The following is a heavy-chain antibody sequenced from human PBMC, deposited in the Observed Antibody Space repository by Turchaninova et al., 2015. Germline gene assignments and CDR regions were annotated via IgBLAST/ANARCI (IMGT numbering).Heavy chain of an antibody. CDR1: GFTFSSYA. CDR3: AKDNGYYDFWSGYFRYFDY. V-gene: IGHV3-23*04. D-gene: IGHD3-3*01. Sequence: EVQLVESGGGLVQPGGSLRLSCAASGFTFSSYAMSWVRQAPGKGLEWVSAISGSGGSTYYADSVKGRLTISRDNSKNTLYLQRNSLRAEETAVYYCAKDNGYYDFWSGYFRYFDYWGQGTLVTVSS. CDR2: ISGSGGST. J-gene: IGHJ4*02.